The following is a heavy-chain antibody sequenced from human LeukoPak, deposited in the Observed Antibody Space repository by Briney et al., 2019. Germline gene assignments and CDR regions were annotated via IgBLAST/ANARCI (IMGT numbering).Heavy chain of an antibody. D-gene: IGHD4-11*01. CDR3: ARSGRYYSTSNYYYYYMDV. Sequence: GGSLRLSCAASGFTLDDYGMSWVRQAPGNGLEWVCGINWNGGSTGYADSVKGRFTISRDNAKSSLYLQMNSLRAEDTALYYCARSGRYYSTSNYYYYYMDVWGKGTTVTVSS. J-gene: IGHJ6*03. V-gene: IGHV3-20*04. CDR2: INWNGGST. CDR1: GFTLDDYG.